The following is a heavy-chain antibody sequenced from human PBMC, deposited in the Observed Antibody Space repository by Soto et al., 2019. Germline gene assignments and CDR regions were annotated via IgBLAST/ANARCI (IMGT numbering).Heavy chain of an antibody. J-gene: IGHJ4*02. CDR3: AREGGDPPYFDY. CDR1: GGSISSGGYS. Sequence: QLQLQESGSGLVKPSQTLSLTCAVSGGSISSGGYSWRWLRQPPGKGLEWIGYIYHSGSTYYNPSLKRRVTIAVDRSKNQFALKLSSVTAADTAVYYCAREGGDPPYFDYWGQGTLVTVSS. V-gene: IGHV4-30-2*01. D-gene: IGHD4-17*01. CDR2: IYHSGST.